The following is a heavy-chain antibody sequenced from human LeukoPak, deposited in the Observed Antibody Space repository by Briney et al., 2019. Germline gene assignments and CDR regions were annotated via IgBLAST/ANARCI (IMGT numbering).Heavy chain of an antibody. CDR2: ISYDGSNK. V-gene: IGHV3-30*04. D-gene: IGHD1-26*01. Sequence: GGSLRLSCAASGFTFSSYAMHWVRQAPGKGLEWVAVISYDGSNKYYADSVKGRFTISRDNSENTLYLQMNSLRAEGTAVYYCARVGGATIPYFDYWGQGTLVTVSS. CDR1: GFTFSSYA. J-gene: IGHJ4*02. CDR3: ARVGGATIPYFDY.